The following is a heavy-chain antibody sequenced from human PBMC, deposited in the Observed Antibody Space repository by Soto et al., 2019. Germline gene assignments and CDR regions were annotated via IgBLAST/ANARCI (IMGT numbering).Heavy chain of an antibody. J-gene: IGHJ4*02. CDR1: EYIFKRYS. Sequence: ASVKVSCKASEYIFKRYSIHWVRQAPGQGLEWMGLISPSGGTTSYAQKFQDRVTVTRDMSTNTVYMELSSLRSEDTAVYYCAATIDWGSYDFGGYPSWGQGTLVTVSS. D-gene: IGHD3-22*01. CDR2: ISPSGGTT. V-gene: IGHV1-46*02. CDR3: AATIDWGSYDFGGYPS.